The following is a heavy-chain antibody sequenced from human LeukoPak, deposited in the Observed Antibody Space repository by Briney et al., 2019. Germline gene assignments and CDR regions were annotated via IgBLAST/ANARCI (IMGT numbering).Heavy chain of an antibody. Sequence: SETPSLTCTVSGGSISSYYWSWIRQPPGKGLEWIGYIYYSGSTNYNPSLKSRVTISVDTSKNQFSLKLSSVTAADTAVYYCARAKISSGWYYYGMDVWGQGTTVTVSS. J-gene: IGHJ6*02. D-gene: IGHD6-19*01. CDR1: GGSISSYY. CDR2: IYYSGST. V-gene: IGHV4-59*01. CDR3: ARAKISSGWYYYGMDV.